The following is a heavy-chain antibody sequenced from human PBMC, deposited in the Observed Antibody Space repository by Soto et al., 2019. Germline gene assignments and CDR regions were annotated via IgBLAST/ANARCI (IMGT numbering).Heavy chain of an antibody. CDR1: GYTFTSYA. Sequence: ASVKVSCKASGYTFTSYAMHWVRQAPGQRLEWMGWINAGNGNTKYSQKFQGRVTITRDTSASTAYMELSSLRSEDTAVYYCARDRSTYDYIWGSYRMDGDMDVWGKGTTVTVSS. D-gene: IGHD3-16*02. J-gene: IGHJ6*03. CDR2: INAGNGNT. V-gene: IGHV1-3*01. CDR3: ARDRSTYDYIWGSYRMDGDMDV.